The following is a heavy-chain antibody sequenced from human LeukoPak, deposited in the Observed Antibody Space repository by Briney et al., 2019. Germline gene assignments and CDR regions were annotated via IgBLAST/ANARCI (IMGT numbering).Heavy chain of an antibody. CDR3: ATDLKKGDSGCFDY. CDR1: GYTFTSSA. V-gene: IGHV7-4-1*02. J-gene: IGHJ4*02. CDR2: INTNTGNP. D-gene: IGHD6-19*01. Sequence: ASVKVSCKASGYTFTSSALNWVRQAPGQGLEWMGWINTNTGNPTYTQGFTGRFVFSLDTSVSTAYLQISSLKAEDTAVYYCATDLKKGDSGCFDYWGQGTLVTVSS.